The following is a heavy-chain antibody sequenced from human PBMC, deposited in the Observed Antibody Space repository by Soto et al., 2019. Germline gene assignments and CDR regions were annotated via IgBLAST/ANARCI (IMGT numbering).Heavy chain of an antibody. J-gene: IGHJ4*02. CDR2: IYWDEDK. CDR1: GFSLSTSGVG. V-gene: IGHV2-5*02. CDR3: AHVFISLATFDS. D-gene: IGHD3-10*02. Sequence: QITLKESGPPLVKPTQTLTLTCTFSGFSLSTSGVGVGWIRQPPGKALEWLGFIYWDEDKRYSPALKSRLTITKDTSKSQVVLTMTNMDPVDTATYYCAHVFISLATFDSWGQGTMVTVSA.